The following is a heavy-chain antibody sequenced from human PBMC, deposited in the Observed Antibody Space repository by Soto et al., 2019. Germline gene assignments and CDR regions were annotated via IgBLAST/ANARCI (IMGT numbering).Heavy chain of an antibody. CDR3: ARGPRKELWFPSVY. CDR1: GYSFNDYY. CDR2: ISPSSVGT. D-gene: IGHD3-16*02. J-gene: IGHJ4*02. V-gene: IGHV1-2*02. Sequence: QVQLVQSASEVQKPGTSVKVSCKASGYSFNDYYIHWVRQAPGQGPEWMGWISPSSVGTHYAPKFEGRVTLTRDTSISTSYMDLSTLRSDDTAVYYCARGPRKELWFPSVYWGQGTLVTVSS.